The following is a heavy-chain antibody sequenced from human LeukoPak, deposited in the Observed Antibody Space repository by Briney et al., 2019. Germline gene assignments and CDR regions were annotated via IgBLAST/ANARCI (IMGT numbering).Heavy chain of an antibody. Sequence: SETLSLTCAVSGGSISSSNYYWVWIRQPPGKGLEWIGSIYYSGSTFYNPSLKSRVTISVDTSKNQFSLKLSSVTAADTAVYYCARALYYDFWSGHRGAFDIWGQGTMVTVSS. CDR3: ARALYYDFWSGHRGAFDI. J-gene: IGHJ3*02. V-gene: IGHV4-39*01. CDR1: GGSISSSNYY. D-gene: IGHD3-3*01. CDR2: IYYSGST.